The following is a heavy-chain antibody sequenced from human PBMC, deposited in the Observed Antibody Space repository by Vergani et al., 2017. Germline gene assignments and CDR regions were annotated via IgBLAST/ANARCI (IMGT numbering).Heavy chain of an antibody. Sequence: EVQLVESGGGLVKPGGSLRLSCAASGFTFSNAWMSWVRQAPGKGLEWVGRIKSKTDGGTTDYAAPVKGRFTISRDDSKNTLYLQMNSLKTEDTAVYYCWRSWSYYDYYGMDVWGQGTTVTVS. V-gene: IGHV3-15*01. CDR1: GFTFSNAW. CDR3: WRSWSYYDYYGMDV. CDR2: IKSKTDGGTT. J-gene: IGHJ6*02. D-gene: IGHD6-13*01.